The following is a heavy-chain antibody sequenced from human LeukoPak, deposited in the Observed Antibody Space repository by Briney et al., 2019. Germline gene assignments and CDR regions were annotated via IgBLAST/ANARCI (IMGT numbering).Heavy chain of an antibody. CDR1: GFTFSSYG. J-gene: IGHJ3*02. CDR3: ARGGWLQFNDAFDI. CDR2: IWYDGSNK. V-gene: IGHV3-33*01. Sequence: GGSLRLSCAASGFTFSSYGMHWVRQAPGKGLEGVAVIWYDGSNKYYADSVKGRFTISRDNSKNTLYLQMNSLRAEDTAVYYCARGGWLQFNDAFDIWGQGTMVTVSS. D-gene: IGHD5-24*01.